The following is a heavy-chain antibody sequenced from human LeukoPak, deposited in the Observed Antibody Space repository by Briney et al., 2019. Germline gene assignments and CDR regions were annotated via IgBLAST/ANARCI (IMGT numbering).Heavy chain of an antibody. Sequence: GGSLRLSCAASGFTFSNYWMSWVRQPPGRGLEWVANIKLDGSEKYYVDSVKGRFTISRDNAKNSLYLQMNSLRAEDTAVYYCAAAGAYWYFDLWGRGTLVSVSS. CDR2: IKLDGSEK. J-gene: IGHJ2*01. V-gene: IGHV3-7*05. CDR1: GFTFSNYW. D-gene: IGHD6-13*01. CDR3: AAAGAYWYFDL.